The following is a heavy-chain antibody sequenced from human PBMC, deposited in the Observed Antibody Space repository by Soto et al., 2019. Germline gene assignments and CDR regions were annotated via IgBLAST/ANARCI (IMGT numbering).Heavy chain of an antibody. J-gene: IGHJ4*02. D-gene: IGHD2-15*01. CDR2: IYYSGST. CDR1: GGSISSGDYY. V-gene: IGHV4-30-4*01. CDR3: AREGEDQPEAFDY. Sequence: SETLSLTCTVSGGSISSGDYYWSWIRQPPGKGLEWIGYIYYSGSTYYNPSLKSRVTISVDTSKNQFSLKLSSVTAADTAVYYCAREGEDQPEAFDYWGQGTLVTVSS.